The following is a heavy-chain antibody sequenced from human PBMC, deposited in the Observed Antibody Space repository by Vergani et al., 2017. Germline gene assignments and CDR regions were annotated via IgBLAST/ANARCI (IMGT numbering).Heavy chain of an antibody. D-gene: IGHD6-6*01. J-gene: IGHJ6*02. Sequence: EVQLLESGGGLVQPGGSPRLSCAASGFTFSSYAMSWVRQAPGKGLEWVSAISGSGGSTYYADSVKGRFTISRDNSKNTLYLQMNSLRAEDTAVYYCARAPYSSSSFYYYGMDVWGQGTTVTVSS. CDR3: ARAPYSSSSFYYYGMDV. V-gene: IGHV3-23*01. CDR1: GFTFSSYA. CDR2: ISGSGGST.